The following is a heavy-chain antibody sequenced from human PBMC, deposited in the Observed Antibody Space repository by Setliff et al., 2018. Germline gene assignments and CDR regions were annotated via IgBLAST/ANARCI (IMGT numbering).Heavy chain of an antibody. Sequence: SETLSLTCAVYGGSFSTYYWIWIRQPPGKGLEWIGSIYHSGSTYYNPSLKSRVTISVDTSKNQFSLKLSSVTAADTAVYYCARGLGMDPTGGDYWGQGTLVTVSS. CDR2: IYHSGST. D-gene: IGHD7-27*01. J-gene: IGHJ4*02. CDR1: GGSFSTYY. CDR3: ARGLGMDPTGGDY. V-gene: IGHV4-34*01.